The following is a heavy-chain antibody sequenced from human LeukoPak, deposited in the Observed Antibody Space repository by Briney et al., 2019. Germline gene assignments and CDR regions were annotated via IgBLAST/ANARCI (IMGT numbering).Heavy chain of an antibody. J-gene: IGHJ4*02. CDR1: GGSISSYY. CDR3: ARATTYYYDSSGYYASLFDY. CDR2: IYTSGST. Sequence: SETLSLTCTVSGGSISSYYWSWIRQPAGKGLEWIGRIYTSGSTNYNPSLKSRVTISVDTSKNQFSLKLSSVTAADTAVYYCARATTYYYDSSGYYASLFDYWGQGTLVTVSS. V-gene: IGHV4-4*07. D-gene: IGHD3-22*01.